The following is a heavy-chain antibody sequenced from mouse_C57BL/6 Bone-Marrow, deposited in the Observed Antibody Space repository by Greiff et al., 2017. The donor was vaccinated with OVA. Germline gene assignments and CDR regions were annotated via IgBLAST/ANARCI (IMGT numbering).Heavy chain of an antibody. CDR2: INPGSGGT. CDR3: ARNYYGSSNFDG. J-gene: IGHJ2*01. CDR1: GYAFTNYL. D-gene: IGHD1-1*01. V-gene: IGHV1-54*01. Sequence: QVQLQQSGAELVRPGTSVKVSCKASGYAFTNYLIEWVKQRPGQGLEWIGVINPGSGGTNYNEKFKGKATLTADKSSSTAYMQLSSLTSEDSAVYFCARNYYGSSNFDGWGKGTTLTVSS.